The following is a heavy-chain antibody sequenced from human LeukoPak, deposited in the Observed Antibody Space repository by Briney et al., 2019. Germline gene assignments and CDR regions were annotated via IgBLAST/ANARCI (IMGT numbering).Heavy chain of an antibody. CDR2: IYYSGST. CDR3: ARVVRCSSTSCYLGGYYYYYMDV. D-gene: IGHD2-2*01. J-gene: IGHJ6*03. V-gene: IGHV4-59*01. Sequence: SETLSLTCTVSGGSISSYYWSWIRQPPGKGLEWIGYIYYSGSTNYNPSLKSRVTISVDTSKNQFSLKLSSVTAADTAVYYCARVVRCSSTSCYLGGYYYYYMDVWGKGTTVTISS. CDR1: GGSISSYY.